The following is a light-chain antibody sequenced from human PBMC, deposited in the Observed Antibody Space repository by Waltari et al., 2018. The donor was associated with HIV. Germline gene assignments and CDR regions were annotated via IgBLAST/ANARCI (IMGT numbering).Light chain of an antibody. J-gene: IGLJ2*01. CDR2: RNN. Sequence: QSVLTQPPSASGTPGQRVTISCSGSRSNIGSYYVYWYQQLPGTAPKLLIYRNNQRPSGGPDRFSGSKSGTSASLAISGLRSEDDADYYCAAWTDSLSGVVFGGGTKLSVL. CDR1: RSNIGSYY. CDR3: AAWTDSLSGVV. V-gene: IGLV1-47*01.